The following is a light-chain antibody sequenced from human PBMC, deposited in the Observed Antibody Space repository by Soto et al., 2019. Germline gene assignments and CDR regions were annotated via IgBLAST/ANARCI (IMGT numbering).Light chain of an antibody. Sequence: QAVVTQEPSVSVSRGGTVTLSCGLDSGSVSPSHYPSWYQQTPGQAPRTLIYSTDTRSSGVPDRFSGSILGNKAALTITGAQADDESDFFCALYMGGGISVFGGGTKLTVL. CDR2: STD. CDR3: ALYMGGGISV. V-gene: IGLV8-61*01. J-gene: IGLJ3*02. CDR1: SGSVSPSHY.